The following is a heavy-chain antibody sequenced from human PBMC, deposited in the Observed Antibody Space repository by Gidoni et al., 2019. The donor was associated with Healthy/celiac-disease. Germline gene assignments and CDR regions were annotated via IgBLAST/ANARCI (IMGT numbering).Heavy chain of an antibody. CDR3: AMAAAANGWFDP. D-gene: IGHD6-13*01. Sequence: QVQLVESGGGVVQPGRSLRLSCAASGFTFSSYGMHWVRQAPGKGLEWVAVIWYDGSNKYYADSVKGRFTISRDNSKNTLYLQMNSLRAEDTAVYYCAMAAAANGWFDPWGQGTLVTVSS. V-gene: IGHV3-33*01. J-gene: IGHJ5*02. CDR2: IWYDGSNK. CDR1: GFTFSSYG.